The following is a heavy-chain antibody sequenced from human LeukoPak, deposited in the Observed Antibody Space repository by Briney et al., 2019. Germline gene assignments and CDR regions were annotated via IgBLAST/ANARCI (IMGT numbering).Heavy chain of an antibody. J-gene: IGHJ4*02. Sequence: GGSLRLSCAASGFTFSSYAMSWVRQAPGKGLEWVSAISGSGGSTYYADSVKGRFTISRDNSKNTLYLQMNSLRAEDTAVYYCAKGIDFWSGYDGMASFDYWGQGTLVTVSS. D-gene: IGHD3-3*01. CDR3: AKGIDFWSGYDGMASFDY. CDR2: ISGSGGST. CDR1: GFTFSSYA. V-gene: IGHV3-23*01.